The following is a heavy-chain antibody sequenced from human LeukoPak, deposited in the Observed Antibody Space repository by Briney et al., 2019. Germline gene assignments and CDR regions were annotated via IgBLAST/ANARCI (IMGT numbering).Heavy chain of an antibody. CDR2: IIPIFGTA. CDR3: AREQHDGWRTAMVLYGIDV. J-gene: IGHJ6*02. CDR1: GVTFSSYE. Sequence: ASVKVSCKASGVTFSSYEISWVRQAPGHGLEWMGGIIPIFGTANYAQKFQGRVTITADESTSTAYMELSSLRSEDTAVYYCAREQHDGWRTAMVLYGIDVWGQGTTVTVSS. D-gene: IGHD5-18*01. V-gene: IGHV1-69*01.